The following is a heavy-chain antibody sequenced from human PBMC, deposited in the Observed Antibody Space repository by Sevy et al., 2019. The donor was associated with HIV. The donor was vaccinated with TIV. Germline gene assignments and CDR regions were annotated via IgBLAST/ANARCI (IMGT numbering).Heavy chain of an antibody. CDR3: ARVVEGYDFWSGYSTKGWFDP. CDR2: IKQDGSEK. V-gene: IGHV3-7*01. CDR1: GFTFSSYW. D-gene: IGHD3-3*01. Sequence: GGSLRLSCAASGFTFSSYWMSWVRQAPGKGLEWVANIKQDGSEKYYVDSVKGRFTISRDNAKNSLYLQMNSQRAEDTAVYYCARVVEGYDFWSGYSTKGWFDPWGQGTLVTVSS. J-gene: IGHJ5*02.